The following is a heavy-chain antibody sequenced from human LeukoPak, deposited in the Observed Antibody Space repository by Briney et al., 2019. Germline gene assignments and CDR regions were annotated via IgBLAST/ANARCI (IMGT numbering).Heavy chain of an antibody. CDR2: IYYSGST. V-gene: IGHV4-31*11. J-gene: IGHJ5*02. CDR3: ARGGVLTNWFDP. D-gene: IGHD3-16*01. CDR1: GGSISSGGYY. Sequence: SETLSLTCAVSGGSISSGGYYWSRIRQHPGKGLEWIGYIYYSGSTYYNPSLKSRVTISVDTSKNQFSLKLSSVTAADTAVYYCARGGVLTNWFDPWGQGTLVTVSS.